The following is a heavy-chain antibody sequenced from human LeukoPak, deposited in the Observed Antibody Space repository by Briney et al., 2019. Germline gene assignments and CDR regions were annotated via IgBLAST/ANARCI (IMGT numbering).Heavy chain of an antibody. D-gene: IGHD3-10*01. CDR3: AKGENFYASGSFDY. Sequence: GGSLRLSCAASGFTFSSYAMSWDRQAPGRGMEWVSAIRGSADGTYYADSVKGRFTISRDNSKNTLYLQMNSLRAEDTAVYYCAKGENFYASGSFDYWGQGTLVTVSS. J-gene: IGHJ4*02. V-gene: IGHV3-23*01. CDR1: GFTFSSYA. CDR2: IRGSADGT.